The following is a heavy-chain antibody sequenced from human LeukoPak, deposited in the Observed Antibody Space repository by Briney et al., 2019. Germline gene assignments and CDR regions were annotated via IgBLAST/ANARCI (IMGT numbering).Heavy chain of an antibody. CDR2: INHSGST. CDR3: ATLPPERGYSYGFGY. D-gene: IGHD5-18*01. CDR1: GGSFSGYY. J-gene: IGHJ4*02. V-gene: IGHV4-34*01. Sequence: SETLSLTCAVYGGSFSGYYWSWIRQPPGKGLEWIGEINHSGSTNYNPSLKSRVTISVDTSKNQFSLKLSSVTAADTAVYYCATLPPERGYSYGFGYWGQGTLVTVSS.